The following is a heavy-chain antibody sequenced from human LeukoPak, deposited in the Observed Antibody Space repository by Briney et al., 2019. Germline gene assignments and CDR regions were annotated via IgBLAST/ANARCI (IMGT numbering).Heavy chain of an antibody. J-gene: IGHJ4*02. D-gene: IGHD2-21*02. CDR3: ARGTATADY. CDR1: GFTFSSYS. Sequence: GGSLRLSCVASGFTFSSYSMNWVRQAPGKGLEWVSSITSTSAYIYYTDSVKGRFTISRDNAKNSLFLQMNSLRAEDTAVYYCARGTATADYWGQGTLVTVSS. V-gene: IGHV3-21*01. CDR2: ITSTSAYI.